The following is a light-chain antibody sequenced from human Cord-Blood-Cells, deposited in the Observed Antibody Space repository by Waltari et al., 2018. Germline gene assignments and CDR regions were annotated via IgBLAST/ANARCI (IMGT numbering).Light chain of an antibody. CDR2: AAS. J-gene: IGKJ2*01. V-gene: IGKV1-39*01. Sequence: DIQMTQSPSSLSASVGDRVTITCRASQSISSYLNWYQQKPGKAPKLLIYAASSLQSGVPSRFSGSGPGTDFTLTISSLQPEDFATYYCQQSYSRTFGQGTKLEIK. CDR3: QQSYSRT. CDR1: QSISSY.